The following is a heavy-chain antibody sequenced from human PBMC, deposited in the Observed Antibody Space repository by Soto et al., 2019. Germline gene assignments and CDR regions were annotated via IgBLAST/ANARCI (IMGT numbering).Heavy chain of an antibody. Sequence: GGSLRLSCVASGFSFSDYSMNWVRQAPGKGLQWVSYISSSSDNTYYADSVRGRFTVSRDNAKNALFLQMNSLRDDDTATYYCARLPKGSLVTAWGQGTRVTVSS. CDR3: ARLPKGSLVTA. CDR1: GFSFSDYS. J-gene: IGHJ4*02. V-gene: IGHV3-48*02. CDR2: ISSSSDNT. D-gene: IGHD2-21*02.